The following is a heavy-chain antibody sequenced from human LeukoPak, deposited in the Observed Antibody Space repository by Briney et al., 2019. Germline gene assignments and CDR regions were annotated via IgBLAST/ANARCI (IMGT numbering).Heavy chain of an antibody. D-gene: IGHD6-6*01. CDR1: RFTFSNYW. CDR3: ARGHWQLEV. V-gene: IGHV3-74*01. CDR2: INERATII. Sequence: PGGSLRLSCAASRFTFSNYWMHWVRQAPGKGLEWVSRINERATIISYADSVKGRFTISRENARNTLYLQMNGLRAEDTAVYYCARGHWQLEVWGQGTLVTVSS. J-gene: IGHJ4*02.